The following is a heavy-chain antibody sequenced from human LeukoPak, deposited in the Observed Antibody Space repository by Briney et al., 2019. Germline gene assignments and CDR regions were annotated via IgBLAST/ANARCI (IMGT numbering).Heavy chain of an antibody. Sequence: GGSLRLSCAASGFTFDDYAMHWVRQAPGKGLEWVSGITWHSGTIGYADSVKGRFTISRDSAKNSLYLQMTSLTAEDTALYYCAKEQLGFDYWGQGTLVTVSS. D-gene: IGHD6-6*01. V-gene: IGHV3-9*01. CDR2: ITWHSGTI. CDR1: GFTFDDYA. CDR3: AKEQLGFDY. J-gene: IGHJ4*02.